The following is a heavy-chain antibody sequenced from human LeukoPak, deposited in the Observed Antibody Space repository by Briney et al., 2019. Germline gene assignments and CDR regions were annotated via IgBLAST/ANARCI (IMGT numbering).Heavy chain of an antibody. Sequence: GESLKISCKGSGYTFTTYWIGWVRQMPGKGLEWMGIIYPGDSDTRYSPSFQGQVTISANKSISTAYLQWSSLKASDTAMYYRARQYSAYDYWGQGTLVTVSS. D-gene: IGHD5-12*01. V-gene: IGHV5-51*01. CDR2: IYPGDSDT. J-gene: IGHJ4*02. CDR3: ARQYSAYDY. CDR1: GYTFTTYW.